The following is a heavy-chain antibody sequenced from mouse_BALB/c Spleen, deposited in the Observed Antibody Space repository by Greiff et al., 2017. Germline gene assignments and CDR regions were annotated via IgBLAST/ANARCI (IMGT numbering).Heavy chain of an antibody. V-gene: IGHV3-5*02. Sequence: EVKLLESGPGLVKPSQTVSLTCTVTGISITTGNYRWSWIRQFPGNKLEWIGYIYYSGTITYNPSLTSRTTITRDTSKNQFFLEMNSLTAEDTATYYCARSAYYGNPYAMDYWGQGTSVTVSS. D-gene: IGHD2-10*01. CDR3: ARSAYYGNPYAMDY. CDR1: GISITTGNYR. J-gene: IGHJ4*01. CDR2: IYYSGTI.